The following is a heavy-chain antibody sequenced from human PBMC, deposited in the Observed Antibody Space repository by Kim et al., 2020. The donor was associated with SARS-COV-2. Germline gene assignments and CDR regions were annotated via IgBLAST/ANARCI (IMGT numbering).Heavy chain of an antibody. J-gene: IGHJ3*02. V-gene: IGHV3-23*01. Sequence: GGSLRLSCAASGFTFSSYAMSWVRQAPGKGLEWVSAISGSGGSTYYADSVKGRFTISRDNSKNTLYLQMNSLRAEDTAGYYCASNYYGSGTLEDAFDIWGQGTMVTVSS. CDR2: ISGSGGST. CDR3: ASNYYGSGTLEDAFDI. CDR1: GFTFSSYA. D-gene: IGHD3-10*01.